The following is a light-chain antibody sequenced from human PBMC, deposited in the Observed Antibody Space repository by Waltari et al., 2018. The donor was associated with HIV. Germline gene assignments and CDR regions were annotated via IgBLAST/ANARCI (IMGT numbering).Light chain of an antibody. CDR2: DNN. CDR1: SSNIGNNY. J-gene: IGLJ2*01. Sequence: QSVLTPPPSVSAAPGQKVTIPCSGSSSNIGNNYVPWYQQLPGTAPKLLIYDNNKRPSGIPDRFSGSKSGTSATLGITGLQTGDEADYYCGTWDSSLSAGGVFGGGTKLTVL. CDR3: GTWDSSLSAGGV. V-gene: IGLV1-51*01.